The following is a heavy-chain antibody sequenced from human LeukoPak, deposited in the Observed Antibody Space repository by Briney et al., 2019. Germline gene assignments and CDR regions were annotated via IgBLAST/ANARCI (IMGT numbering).Heavy chain of an antibody. J-gene: IGHJ4*02. Sequence: ASVKVSCKASGYTFTTYGITWVRQAPGQGLEWMGWINTYNGNTHYAQKVQGGVTMTTDTSTSTAYMELRSLRSDDTAVYYCARDHFRATAITPVGDYWGQGTLVTVSS. V-gene: IGHV1-18*01. CDR3: ARDHFRATAITPVGDY. D-gene: IGHD2-2*02. CDR1: GYTFTTYG. CDR2: INTYNGNT.